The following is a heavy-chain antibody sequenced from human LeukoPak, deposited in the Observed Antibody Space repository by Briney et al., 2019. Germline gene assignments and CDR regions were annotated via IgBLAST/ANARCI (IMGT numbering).Heavy chain of an antibody. CDR3: ARAKRGSGSYYFHY. CDR1: GFTLSIYS. J-gene: IGHJ4*02. D-gene: IGHD1-26*01. CDR2: ISSSSSYI. V-gene: IGHV3-21*01. Sequence: GGSLRLSCAASGFTLSIYSMNWVRQAPGKGLEWVSSISSSSSYIYYADSVKGRFTISRDNAKNSLYLQMNSLRAEDTAVYYCARAKRGSGSYYFHYWGQGTLVTVSS.